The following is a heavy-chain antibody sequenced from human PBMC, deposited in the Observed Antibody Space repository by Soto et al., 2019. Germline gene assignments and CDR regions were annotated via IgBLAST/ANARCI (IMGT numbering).Heavy chain of an antibody. J-gene: IGHJ5*02. CDR1: GGSISSGGYS. CDR2: IYLSGST. Sequence: QLQLQESGSGLVRPSQTLSLNCAVSGGSISSGGYSWNWIRQPPGKGLEWIGYIYLSGSTLYNPSLKSRVTISVVKSKLQLFLKLSSVTAADTAVYYCARDQLKGNWFDPWGQGTPVTVSS. V-gene: IGHV4-30-2*01. CDR3: ARDQLKGNWFDP. D-gene: IGHD1-1*01.